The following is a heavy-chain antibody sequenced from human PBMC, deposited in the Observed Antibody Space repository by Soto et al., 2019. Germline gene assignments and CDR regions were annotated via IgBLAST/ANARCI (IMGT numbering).Heavy chain of an antibody. CDR1: GYTFTGYY. Sequence: SVKVSCKASGYTFTGYYMHWVRQAPGQGLEWMGWINPNSGGTNYAQKFQGWVTMTRDTSISTAYMELSRLRSDDTAVYYCARGGSYRLLYNYYYYGMDVWGQGTTVTVSS. CDR3: ARGGSYRLLYNYYYYGMDV. CDR2: INPNSGGT. V-gene: IGHV1-2*04. D-gene: IGHD1-26*01. J-gene: IGHJ6*02.